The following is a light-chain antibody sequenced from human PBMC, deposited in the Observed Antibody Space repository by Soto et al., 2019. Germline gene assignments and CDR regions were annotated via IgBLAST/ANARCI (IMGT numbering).Light chain of an antibody. CDR2: DTS. CDR1: TGAVTSSHY. Sequence: QAVVTQEPSLTVSPGGTVTLTCGSSTGAVTSSHYPYWFQQKPGQAPRALIYDTSNKHSWTPARFLGSLLGGKPALILSGAQPEDEADYYCSLSYSDVRVFGGGTKLTVL. V-gene: IGLV7-46*01. J-gene: IGLJ3*02. CDR3: SLSYSDVRV.